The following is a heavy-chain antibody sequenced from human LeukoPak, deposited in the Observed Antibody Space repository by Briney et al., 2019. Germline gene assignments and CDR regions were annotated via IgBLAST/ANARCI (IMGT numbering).Heavy chain of an antibody. Sequence: GGSLRLSCAASGFTFDDYAMHWVRQAPGKGLEWVSGISWNSGSIVYADSVKGRFTISRDNAKNSLYLQMNSLRAEDTALYYCAKDMAPHYDSSGYYGYYYYYGMDVWGQGTTVTVSS. CDR2: ISWNSGSI. V-gene: IGHV3-9*01. CDR1: GFTFDDYA. D-gene: IGHD3-22*01. CDR3: AKDMAPHYDSSGYYGYYYYYGMDV. J-gene: IGHJ6*02.